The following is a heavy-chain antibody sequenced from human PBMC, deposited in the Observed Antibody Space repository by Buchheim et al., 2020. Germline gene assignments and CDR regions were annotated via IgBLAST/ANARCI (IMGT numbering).Heavy chain of an antibody. D-gene: IGHD5-24*01. J-gene: IGHJ6*02. CDR3: ARGRDGYNYYYYYGMDV. V-gene: IGHV4-34*01. Sequence: QVQLQQWGAGLLKPSETLSLTCAVYGGSFSGYYWSWIRQPPGKGLEWIGEINHSGSTNCNPSLKSRVTISVDTSKNQFSLKLSSVTAADTAVYYCARGRDGYNYYYYYGMDVWGQGTT. CDR2: INHSGST. CDR1: GGSFSGYY.